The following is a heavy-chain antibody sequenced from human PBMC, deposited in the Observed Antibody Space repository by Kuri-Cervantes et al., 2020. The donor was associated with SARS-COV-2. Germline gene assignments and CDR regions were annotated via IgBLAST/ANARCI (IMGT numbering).Heavy chain of an antibody. CDR2: IIPILGIA. J-gene: IGHJ4*02. D-gene: IGHD3-10*01. V-gene: IGHV1-69*10. Sequence: SVKVSCKASGGIFSSYAISWARQAPGQGLEGMGGIIPILGIANYAQKFQGRVTITADKSTSTAYMELRSLRSEDTAVYYCARDHRTYYYGSGGYYRTGIFDYWGQGTLVTVSS. CDR3: ARDHRTYYYGSGGYYRTGIFDY. CDR1: GGIFSSYA.